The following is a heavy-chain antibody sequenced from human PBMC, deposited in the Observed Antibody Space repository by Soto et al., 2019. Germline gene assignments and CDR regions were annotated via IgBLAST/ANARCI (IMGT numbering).Heavy chain of an antibody. Sequence: DSLNISCKRSGYSFPSYWIVWVLQMPGKGLEGRVISYPGDSDTRYSPSFQGQGTIPADKSIRTAYLQWSGLKASDTAMYYCAIHGRRRTTTYYGMFTGFQDKPSDAFDIWGQGTMVTVSS. CDR2: SYPGDSDT. D-gene: IGHD3-9*01. V-gene: IGHV5-51*01. CDR1: GYSFPSYW. CDR3: AIHGRRRTTTYYGMFTGFQDKPSDAFDI. J-gene: IGHJ3*02.